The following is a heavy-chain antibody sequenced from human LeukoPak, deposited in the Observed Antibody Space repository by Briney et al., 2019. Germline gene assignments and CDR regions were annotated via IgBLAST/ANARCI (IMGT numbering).Heavy chain of an antibody. D-gene: IGHD3-10*01. J-gene: IGHJ3*02. Sequence: ASVKVSCKVSGYTLTELSMHWVRQAPGKGLEWMGGFDPEDGETIYAQKFQGRVTMTSDTSATTAYMELRSLRSDDTAVYYCARKNSGSKDDAFDIWGQGTMVTVSA. V-gene: IGHV1-24*01. CDR2: FDPEDGET. CDR1: GYTLTELS. CDR3: ARKNSGSKDDAFDI.